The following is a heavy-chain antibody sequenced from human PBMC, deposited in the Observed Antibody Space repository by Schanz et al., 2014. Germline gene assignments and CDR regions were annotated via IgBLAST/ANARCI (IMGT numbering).Heavy chain of an antibody. D-gene: IGHD6-25*01. CDR1: GGSISRHY. Sequence: VQLQQSGPGLVKPSDTLSLTCTVSGGSISRHYWSWIRQPPGKGLEWIGYIHYSGNSNYNPSLKSRVTISLDTSKSQFSLKLTSVTAADTAVYYCARVRPGFAIDPWGQGTLVTVSS. J-gene: IGHJ5*02. V-gene: IGHV4-59*11. CDR2: IHYSGNS. CDR3: ARVRPGFAIDP.